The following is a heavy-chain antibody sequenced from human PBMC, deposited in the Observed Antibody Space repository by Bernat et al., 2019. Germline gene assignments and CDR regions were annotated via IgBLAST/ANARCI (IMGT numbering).Heavy chain of an antibody. J-gene: IGHJ4*02. Sequence: QVQLVESGGGVVQPGRSLRLSCAASGFTFSSYGMHWVRQAPGKGLEWVAVIWYDGSNKYYADSVKGRFTISRDNSKNTLYLQMNSLRAEDTAVYYSARDGWYSSGWLDYWGQGTLVTVSS. V-gene: IGHV3-33*01. D-gene: IGHD6-19*01. CDR3: ARDGWYSSGWLDY. CDR1: GFTFSSYG. CDR2: IWYDGSNK.